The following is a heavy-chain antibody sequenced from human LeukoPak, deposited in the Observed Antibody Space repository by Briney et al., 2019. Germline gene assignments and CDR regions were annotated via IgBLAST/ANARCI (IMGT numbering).Heavy chain of an antibody. CDR1: GYSISSGYY. J-gene: IGHJ6*03. D-gene: IGHD3-3*01. CDR2: IYHSGST. CDR3: ARAGEPNYDFWSGYYYYMDV. Sequence: PSETLSLTCTVSGYSISSGYYWGWIRQPPGKGLEWIGSIYHSGSTYCNPSLKSRVTISVDTSKNQFSLKLSSVTAADTAVYYCARAGEPNYDFWSGYYYYMDVWGKGTTVTVSS. V-gene: IGHV4-38-2*02.